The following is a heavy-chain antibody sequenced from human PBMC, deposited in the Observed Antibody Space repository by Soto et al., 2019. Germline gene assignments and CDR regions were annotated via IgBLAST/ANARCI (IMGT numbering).Heavy chain of an antibody. CDR1: GYTFTSYG. V-gene: IGHV1-18*04. CDR2: ISGYNGNT. Sequence: QVQLVQSGAEVKKPGASVKVSCKTSGYTFTSYGVSWVRQAPGPGLEWVGWISGYNGNTNYAQKLQGRVTMTTDTSTATAYMELRGLRSDDTAIYSCARGYYYYWGQVTLVTVSS. CDR3: ARGYYYY. J-gene: IGHJ4*02. D-gene: IGHD3-10*01.